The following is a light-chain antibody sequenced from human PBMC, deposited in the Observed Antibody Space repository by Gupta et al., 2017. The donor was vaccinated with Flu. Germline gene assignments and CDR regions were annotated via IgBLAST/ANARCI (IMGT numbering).Light chain of an antibody. V-gene: IGKV3-15*01. Sequence: AERATVTCRASPSLSSNLAWDQQKPGQAHRLLIYGASTRAIGIPARFSGSGSGTEFTLTISSLQPEDFVVYYCQQANAWPWTFGPGTKVDIK. CDR3: QQANAWPWT. CDR1: PSLSSN. CDR2: GAS. J-gene: IGKJ3*01.